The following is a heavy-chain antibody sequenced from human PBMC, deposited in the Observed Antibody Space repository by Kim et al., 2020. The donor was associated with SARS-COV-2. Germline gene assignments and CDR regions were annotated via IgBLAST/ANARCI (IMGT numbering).Heavy chain of an antibody. V-gene: IGHV1-3*01. J-gene: IGHJ4*02. CDR2: INAGNGNT. CDR1: GYTFSSYA. Sequence: ASVKVSCKASGYTFSSYAMHWVRQAPGQRLEWMGWINAGNGNTKYSQKFQGRVTITRDTSASTAYMELSSLISEDTAVYYCVRDIKYSRDFDYWGQGTLVTVSS. CDR3: VRDIKYSRDFDY. D-gene: IGHD6-13*01.